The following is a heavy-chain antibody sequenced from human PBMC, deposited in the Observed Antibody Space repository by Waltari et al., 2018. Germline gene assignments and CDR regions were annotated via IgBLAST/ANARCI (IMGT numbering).Heavy chain of an antibody. J-gene: IGHJ4*02. V-gene: IGHV4-4*02. CDR3: ARDRGRGLYLDT. D-gene: IGHD2-15*01. CDR2: VHGSGRA. Sequence: QLQESGPGLMKPSGTLSLSCAVSGDSVSSSYWWSWVRQSPQTGLEWIGQVHGSGRANYNPSFASRGTVSLDTSNNQFSLEVTSVTAADTAVYFCARDRGRGLYLDTWGPGTLVTVSP. CDR1: GDSVSSSYW.